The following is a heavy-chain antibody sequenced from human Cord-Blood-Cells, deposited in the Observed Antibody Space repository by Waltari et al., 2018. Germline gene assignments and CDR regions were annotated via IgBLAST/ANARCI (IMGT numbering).Heavy chain of an antibody. D-gene: IGHD3-10*01. CDR3: ARATLRGSGSSWYFDL. CDR2: INPNSGGT. J-gene: IGHJ2*01. V-gene: IGHV1-2*04. Sequence: QVQPVQPGAEVKKPRASVKVYCKASGYTFTGYYMHWVRQAPGQGLEWMGWINPNSGGTTYAQKFQGWVTMTRDTSISTAYMELSRLRSDDTAVYYCARATLRGSGSSWYFDLWGRGTLVTVSS. CDR1: GYTFTGYY.